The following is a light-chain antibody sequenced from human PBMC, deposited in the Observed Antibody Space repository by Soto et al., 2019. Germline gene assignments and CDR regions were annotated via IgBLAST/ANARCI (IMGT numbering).Light chain of an antibody. CDR3: QQANSFPLT. J-gene: IGKJ4*02. Sequence: DIQMTQSPSFVSASVGDRVTITCRASQGTSSLSAWYQQKPGKAPNLLFHTASSWQSGVPSRFSSSGSGTEFTLTISSLQPGDFATYYCQQANSFPLTFGGGTKVEIK. V-gene: IGKV1-12*01. CDR2: TAS. CDR1: QGTSSL.